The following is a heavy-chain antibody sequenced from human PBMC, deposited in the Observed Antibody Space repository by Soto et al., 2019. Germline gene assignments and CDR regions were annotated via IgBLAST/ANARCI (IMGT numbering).Heavy chain of an antibody. D-gene: IGHD3-22*01. CDR1: GFPFTKAR. J-gene: IGHJ3*02. V-gene: IGHV3-15*01. CDR2: IRSKTSSETR. Sequence: EVHLVESGGSLVTPGGSLRLSCAASGFPFTKARMTWVRQAPGKGLEWVGRIRSKTSSETREYAAPVKGRFTISRDDSKNMLYLEMNSLKIEDTGVYYCTTDGFTGIVGIWGQGTMVTVSS. CDR3: TTDGFTGIVGI.